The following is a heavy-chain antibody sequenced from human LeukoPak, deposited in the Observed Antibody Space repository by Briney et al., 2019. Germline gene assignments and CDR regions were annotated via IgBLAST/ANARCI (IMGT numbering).Heavy chain of an antibody. D-gene: IGHD3-22*01. CDR3: AKTCYYDESGYIEY. Sequence: PPGGSVRLSCAASGFTFDDYALHWVRQAPGKGLEWISLISWDGCSTYYVDSVKGRFTISRDNTKNSLYLQMNSIREGDTALYSTAKTCYYDESGYIEYWGQGKLVTVSS. J-gene: IGHJ4*02. CDR1: GFTFDDYA. CDR2: ISWDGCST. V-gene: IGHV3-43D*03.